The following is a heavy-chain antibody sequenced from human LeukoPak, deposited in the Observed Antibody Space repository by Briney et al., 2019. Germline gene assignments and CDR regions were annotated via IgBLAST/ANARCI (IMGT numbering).Heavy chain of an antibody. D-gene: IGHD6-6*01. CDR3: SRFSSVAAQY. CDR2: ISSTSNTI. Sequence: GGSLRLSCAASGFIFSDYAMNWVRQAPGKGLEWVSYISSTSNTIYYADSVKGRFTISRDNAKNSLYLQMNSLRAEDTAVYYCSRFSSVAAQYWGQGTLVTVSS. CDR1: GFIFSDYA. V-gene: IGHV3-48*01. J-gene: IGHJ4*02.